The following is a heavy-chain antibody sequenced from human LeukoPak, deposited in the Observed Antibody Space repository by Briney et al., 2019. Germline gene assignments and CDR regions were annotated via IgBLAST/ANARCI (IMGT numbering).Heavy chain of an antibody. CDR2: IYAGDSDT. J-gene: IGHJ4*02. V-gene: IGHV5-51*01. CDR1: GXTFTNYW. Sequence: GESLKISFKGSGXTFTNYWIAWVRQMPGKGLEWMRIIYAGDSDTRYSPSFQGQVTISADRSISTAYLQWSSLKASDTAMYYCARRVDSGFSFDFWGQGTLVTVSS. D-gene: IGHD3-22*01. CDR3: ARRVDSGFSFDF.